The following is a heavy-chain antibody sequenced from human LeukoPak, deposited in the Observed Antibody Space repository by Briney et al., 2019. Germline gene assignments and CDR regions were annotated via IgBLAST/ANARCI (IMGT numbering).Heavy chain of an antibody. CDR2: IIPIFGTA. Sequence: GASVKVSCKASGGTFSIYAITWVRQAPGQGLQWMGGIIPIFGTANYTQKFQGRVTMTADESTSTAYMELNSLRSEDTAVYYCARERGDTETGKWFDPWGQGTLVTVSS. CDR3: ARERGDTETGKWFDP. D-gene: IGHD3-10*01. J-gene: IGHJ5*02. V-gene: IGHV1-69*13. CDR1: GGTFSIYA.